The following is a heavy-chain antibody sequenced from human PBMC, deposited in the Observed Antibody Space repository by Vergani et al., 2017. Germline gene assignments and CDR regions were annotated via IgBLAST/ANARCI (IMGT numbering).Heavy chain of an antibody. CDR3: AKARDPNCKGGNCYSYYYGLDL. V-gene: IGHV3-23*01. CDR1: GFTFSSYA. D-gene: IGHD2-21*01. J-gene: IGHJ6*01. Sequence: EVQLLESGGNLIQPGGSLRLSCGASGFTFSSYAMTWVRLAPGKGLQWVSAISGSGGNTFYTDSVKGRFTISRDNSKDTLYLQMNSLRVEDTALYYCAKARDPNCKGGNCYSYYYGLDLWGQGTTVTVSS. CDR2: ISGSGGNT.